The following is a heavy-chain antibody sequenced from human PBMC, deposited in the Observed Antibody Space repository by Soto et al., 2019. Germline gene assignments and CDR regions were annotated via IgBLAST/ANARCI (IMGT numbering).Heavy chain of an antibody. Sequence: GGSLRLSCAASGFTFSNAWMSWVRQAPGKGLEWVGRIKSKTDGGTTDYAAPVKGRFTISRDDSKNTLYLQMNSLKTEDTAVYYCTTEGRYSYGYGTDYWGQGTLVTVSS. CDR3: TTEGRYSYGYGTDY. CDR1: GFTFSNAW. CDR2: IKSKTDGGTT. V-gene: IGHV3-15*01. D-gene: IGHD5-18*01. J-gene: IGHJ4*02.